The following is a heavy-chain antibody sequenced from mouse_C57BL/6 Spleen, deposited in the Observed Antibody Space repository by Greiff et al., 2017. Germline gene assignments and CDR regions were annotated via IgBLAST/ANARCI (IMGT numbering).Heavy chain of an antibody. CDR3: ARGGITTVVPYDY. Sequence: QVQLQQPGAELVRPGSSVKLSCKASGYTFTIYWMHWVKQRPIQGLEWIGNIDPSDSETHYNQKFKDKATLTVDKSSSTAYMQLSSLTSEDSAVYYCARGGITTVVPYDYWGQGTTLTVSS. D-gene: IGHD1-1*01. J-gene: IGHJ2*01. V-gene: IGHV1-52*01. CDR1: GYTFTIYW. CDR2: IDPSDSET.